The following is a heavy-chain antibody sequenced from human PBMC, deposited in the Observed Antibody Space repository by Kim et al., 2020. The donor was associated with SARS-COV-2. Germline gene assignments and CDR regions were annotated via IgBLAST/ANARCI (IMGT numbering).Heavy chain of an antibody. V-gene: IGHV5-51*01. CDR1: GYSFTSYW. CDR2: IYPGDSDT. J-gene: IGHJ4*02. Sequence: GESLKISCKGSGYSFTSYWIVWVRQMPGKGLEWMGIIYPGDSDTRYSPSFQGQVTISADKTISTAYLQWSSLKASDTAMYYCARCTSTESFDYWGQGTLVTVSS. CDR3: ARCTSTESFDY.